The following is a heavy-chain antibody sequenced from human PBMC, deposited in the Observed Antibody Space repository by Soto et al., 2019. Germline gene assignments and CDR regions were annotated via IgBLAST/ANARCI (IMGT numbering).Heavy chain of an antibody. Sequence: QVQVVQSGAEVKKPESSVKVSCKPSGGTFNTYTVNWVRLAPGHGLEWMGRFIPILDMANYAQKFQDRVTITADRSTFTASMELKSLTSDDTAVYYCAITYCRDNSCPRDFDFWGPGTRVTVSS. V-gene: IGHV1-69*02. CDR1: GGTFNTYT. D-gene: IGHD2-21*01. CDR3: AITYCRDNSCPRDFDF. J-gene: IGHJ4*02. CDR2: FIPILDMA.